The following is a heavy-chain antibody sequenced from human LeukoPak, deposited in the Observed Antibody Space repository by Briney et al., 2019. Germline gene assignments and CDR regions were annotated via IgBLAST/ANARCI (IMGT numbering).Heavy chain of an antibody. CDR1: GFTFSDYY. CDR2: ISSSGSTI. CDR3: AKDLMRDRWFGES. D-gene: IGHD3-10*01. J-gene: IGHJ5*02. V-gene: IGHV3-11*04. Sequence: GGSLRLSCAAPGFTFSDYYMSWIRQAPGKGLGWVSYISSSGSTIYYADSVKGRFTISRDNYKNTLYLEMNSLRVEDTVVYYCAKDLMRDRWFGESWGQGTLVIVSS.